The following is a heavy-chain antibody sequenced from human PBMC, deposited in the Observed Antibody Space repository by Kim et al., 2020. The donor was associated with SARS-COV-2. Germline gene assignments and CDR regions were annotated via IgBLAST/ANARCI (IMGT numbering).Heavy chain of an antibody. CDR3: VRDHNYALDY. CDR1: GFSFSRYT. D-gene: IGHD5-18*01. CDR2: ISCGGDST. V-gene: IGHV3-48*01. Sequence: GGSLRLSCEASGFSFSRYTMNWVRQAPGKGLEWIAYISCGGDSTKYADSVKGRFTMSRDNAKNSLYLQMNSLRGEDTAVYYCVRDHNYALDYWGQGILVPVSS. J-gene: IGHJ4*02.